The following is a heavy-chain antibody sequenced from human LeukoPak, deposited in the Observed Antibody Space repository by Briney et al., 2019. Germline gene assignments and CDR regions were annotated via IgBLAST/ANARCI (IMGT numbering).Heavy chain of an antibody. V-gene: IGHV3-30*18. CDR3: AKDLSSYALYYFDY. Sequence: GGSLRLSCAASGFTFSSYGMHWVRQAPGKGLEWVAVISYDGSNKYYADSVKGRFTISRDNSKNTLYLRMNSLRAEDTAVYYCAKDLSSYALYYFDYWGQGTLVTVSS. CDR2: ISYDGSNK. J-gene: IGHJ4*02. D-gene: IGHD2-2*01. CDR1: GFTFSSYG.